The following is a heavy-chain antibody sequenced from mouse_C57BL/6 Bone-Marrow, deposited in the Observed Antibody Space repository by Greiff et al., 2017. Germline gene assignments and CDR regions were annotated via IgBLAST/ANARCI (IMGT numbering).Heavy chain of an antibody. J-gene: IGHJ2*01. D-gene: IGHD4-1*01. V-gene: IGHV5-17*01. CDR3: ARGSPLGPDY. CDR2: ISSGSSTI. Sequence: DVQLVESGGGLVKPGGSLKLSCAASGFTFSDYGMHWVRQAPEKGLEWVAYISSGSSTIYYADTVKGRFTISRDNAKNTLFLQMTSLRSEDTAMYYCARGSPLGPDYWGQGTTLTVSS. CDR1: GFTFSDYG.